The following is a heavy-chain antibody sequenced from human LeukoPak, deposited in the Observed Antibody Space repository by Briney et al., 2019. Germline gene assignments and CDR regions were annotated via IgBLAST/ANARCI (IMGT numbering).Heavy chain of an antibody. CDR1: GFTFSSYS. CDR2: ISSSSSYI. Sequence: GGSLRLSCAASGFTFSSYSMNWVRQAPGKGLEWVSSISSSSSYIYYADSVKGRFTISRDNAKNSLYLQMNSLRAEDTAVYYCASLGGSTNPFDYWGQGTLVTVSS. CDR3: ASLGGSTNPFDY. V-gene: IGHV3-21*01. J-gene: IGHJ4*02. D-gene: IGHD2-2*01.